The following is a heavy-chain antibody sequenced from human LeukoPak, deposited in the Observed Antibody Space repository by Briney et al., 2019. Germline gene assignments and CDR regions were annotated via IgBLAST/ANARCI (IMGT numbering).Heavy chain of an antibody. J-gene: IGHJ4*02. CDR2: ISGSGGST. CDR3: AAVLYSSSWLN. D-gene: IGHD6-13*01. Sequence: GGSLRLSCAASGFTFSSYAMSWVRQAQGKGLEWVSAISGSGGSTYYADSVKGRFTISRDNSKNTLYLQMNSLRAEDTAVYYCAAVLYSSSWLNWGQGTLVTVSS. V-gene: IGHV3-23*01. CDR1: GFTFSSYA.